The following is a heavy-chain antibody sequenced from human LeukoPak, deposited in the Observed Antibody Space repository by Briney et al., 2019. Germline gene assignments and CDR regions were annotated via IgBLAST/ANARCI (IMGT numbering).Heavy chain of an antibody. Sequence: SGTLSLTCGASGGSIDITNYWSWVRQAPGKGLEWIGEIHHDGNTNYNPSLRSRVAMSFDRANNQFSLSLTSVTAAHTADYYSTIKDRPYCPFVYWGQGVLVTVSS. CDR2: IHHDGNT. CDR1: GGSIDITNY. D-gene: IGHD1-26*01. V-gene: IGHV4-4*02. CDR3: TIKDRPYCPFVY. J-gene: IGHJ4*02.